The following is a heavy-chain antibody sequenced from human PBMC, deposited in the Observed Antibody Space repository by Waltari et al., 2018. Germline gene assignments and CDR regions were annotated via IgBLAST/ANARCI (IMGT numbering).Heavy chain of an antibody. D-gene: IGHD5-12*01. CDR1: GGSISSGSYY. V-gene: IGHV4-61*09. Sequence: VQLQESGPGLVKPSQTLSLTCTVSGGSISSGSYYWSWIRQPAGKGLEWIGYIYTSGSTNYNPSLKSRVTISVDTSKNQFSLKLSSVTAADTAVYYCASGYDYYYYGMDVWGQGTTVTVSS. J-gene: IGHJ6*02. CDR3: ASGYDYYYYGMDV. CDR2: IYTSGST.